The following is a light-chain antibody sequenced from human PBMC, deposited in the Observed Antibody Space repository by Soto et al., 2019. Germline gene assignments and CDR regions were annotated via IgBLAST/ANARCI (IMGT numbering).Light chain of an antibody. J-gene: IGKJ4*01. Sequence: EIVMTPSPATLSVSPGERATLYCRASQSVSSSLAWYQQKRGQAPRLLIHDASTTATGFPARFSGSGSGTEFTLTISSLQSEDFAVYSCQQYNNWPLTFGGGTKVDIK. V-gene: IGKV3-15*01. CDR1: QSVSSS. CDR3: QQYNNWPLT. CDR2: DAS.